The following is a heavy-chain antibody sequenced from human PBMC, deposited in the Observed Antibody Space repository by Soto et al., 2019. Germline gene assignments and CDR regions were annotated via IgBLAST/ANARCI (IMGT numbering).Heavy chain of an antibody. Sequence: PGESLKISCKTSGYSFISYWVAWVRQKPGKGLEWMGTFYPGDSTSTYSPSFQGQVTISVDKSISTAYLHLSSPKASDTAMYYCARIIGYCRNNDCSWTFDIWGQGTTGTVSS. CDR3: ARIIGYCRNNDCSWTFDI. V-gene: IGHV5-51*01. CDR1: GYSFISYW. D-gene: IGHD2-2*03. J-gene: IGHJ3*02. CDR2: FYPGDSTS.